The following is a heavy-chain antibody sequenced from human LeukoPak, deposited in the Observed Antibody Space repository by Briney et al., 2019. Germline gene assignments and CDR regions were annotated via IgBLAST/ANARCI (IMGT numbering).Heavy chain of an antibody. V-gene: IGHV3-53*01. CDR2: IYSGGST. CDR1: GFTVSSNY. D-gene: IGHD6-6*01. CDR3: ARDLTIAARPAG. J-gene: IGHJ4*02. Sequence: GGSLRLSCAASGFTVSSNYMSWVRQAPGKGLEWVSVIYSGGSTYYPDPVKGRFTISKDNSKNTLYLQMNSLRAEDTAVYYCARDLTIAARPAGWGQGTLVTVSS.